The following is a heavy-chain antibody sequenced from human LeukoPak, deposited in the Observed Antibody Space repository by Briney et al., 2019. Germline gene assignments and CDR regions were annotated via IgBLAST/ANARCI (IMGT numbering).Heavy chain of an antibody. CDR3: TKDRSPAVYSSSWIFDY. V-gene: IGHV3-30*02. J-gene: IGHJ4*02. D-gene: IGHD6-13*01. Sequence: PGGSLRLSCVASGFTFSNYGMHWVRQAPGKGLDWVAFIRFDGTNRYHADSVKGRFTISRDNSKNTLYLQMNSLRAEDMALYYCTKDRSPAVYSSSWIFDYWGQGTLVTASS. CDR1: GFTFSNYG. CDR2: IRFDGTNR.